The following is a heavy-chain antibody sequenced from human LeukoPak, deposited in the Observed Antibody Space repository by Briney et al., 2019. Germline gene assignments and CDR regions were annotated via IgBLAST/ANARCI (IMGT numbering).Heavy chain of an antibody. D-gene: IGHD6-13*01. CDR2: IIPIFGTA. J-gene: IGHJ6*02. CDR3: ARGGSSSWHQESGYYYYGMDV. CDR1: GGTFSSYA. V-gene: IGHV1-69*13. Sequence: GASVKVSCTSSGGTFSSYAISWVRQAPGQGLEWMGGIIPIFGTANYAQKFQGRVTITADESTSTAYMELSSLRSEDTAVYYCARGGSSSWHQESGYYYYGMDVWGQGTTVTVSS.